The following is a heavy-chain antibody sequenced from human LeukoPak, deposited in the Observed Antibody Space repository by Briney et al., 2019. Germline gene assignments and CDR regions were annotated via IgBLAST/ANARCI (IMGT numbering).Heavy chain of an antibody. CDR3: AKDWTTVVTPKGYYFDS. V-gene: IGHV3-23*01. CDR2: ISTTGGST. J-gene: IGHJ4*02. D-gene: IGHD4-23*01. Sequence: GGSLTLSCAASGFSFNNYAMSWVRQAPGKGLEWVSAISTTGGSTYYADSVKGRFTVSRDNSKNTLSLQMDSLRVEDTALYYCAKDWTTVVTPKGYYFDSWGQGTLVTVSS. CDR1: GFSFNNYA.